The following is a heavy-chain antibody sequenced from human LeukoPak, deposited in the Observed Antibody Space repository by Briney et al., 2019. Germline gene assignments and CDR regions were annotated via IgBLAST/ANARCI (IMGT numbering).Heavy chain of an antibody. J-gene: IGHJ4*02. CDR3: AREKELSS. CDR2: IKEDGSEK. Sequence: GRSLRLSCVASGFTFSTYGMHWVRQAPGKGLEWVANIKEDGSEKYYVDSVKGRFTISRDNAKNSPYLQMNSLRAEDTAVYYCAREKELSSWGQGTLVTVSS. D-gene: IGHD3-16*02. CDR1: GFTFSTYG. V-gene: IGHV3-7*01.